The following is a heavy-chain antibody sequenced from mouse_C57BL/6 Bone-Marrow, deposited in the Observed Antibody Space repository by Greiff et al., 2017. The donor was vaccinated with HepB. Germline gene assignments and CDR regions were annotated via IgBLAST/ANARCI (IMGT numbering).Heavy chain of an antibody. CDR2: IYPGGGYT. J-gene: IGHJ2*01. V-gene: IGHV1-63*01. D-gene: IGHD1-1*01. Sequence: QVQLQQSGAELVRPGTSVKMSCKASGYTFTNYWIGWAKQRPGHGLEWIGDIYPGGGYTNYNEKFKGKATLTADKSSSTAYMQFSSLTSEDSAIYYGARITTVVATPVDYWGQGTTLTVSS. CDR3: ARITTVVATPVDY. CDR1: GYTFTNYW.